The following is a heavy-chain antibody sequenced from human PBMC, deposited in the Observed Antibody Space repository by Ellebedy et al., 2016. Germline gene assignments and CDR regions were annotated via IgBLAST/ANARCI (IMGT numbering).Heavy chain of an antibody. CDR2: ISSSGSTI. CDR1: GFTFSDYY. D-gene: IGHD6-19*01. J-gene: IGHJ4*02. CDR3: ARIGQWLAEHFDY. V-gene: IGHV3-11*01. Sequence: GGSLRLSXAASGFTFSDYYMSWIRQAPGKGLEWVSYISSSGSTIYYADSVKGRFTISRDNAKNSLYLQMNSLRAEDAAVYYCARIGQWLAEHFDYWGQGTLVTVSS.